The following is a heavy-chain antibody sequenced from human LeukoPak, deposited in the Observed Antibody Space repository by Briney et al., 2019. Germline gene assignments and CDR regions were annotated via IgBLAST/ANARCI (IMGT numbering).Heavy chain of an antibody. Sequence: GRSLRLSCAASGFTFSSYGMHWVRQAPGKGLEWVAVISYDGSNKYYADSVKGRFTISRDNSKNTLYLQMNSLRAEDTAVYYCAKDRRGWSELKGSYFDYWGQGTLVTVSS. V-gene: IGHV3-30*18. D-gene: IGHD6-19*01. CDR2: ISYDGSNK. CDR1: GFTFSSYG. J-gene: IGHJ4*02. CDR3: AKDRRGWSELKGSYFDY.